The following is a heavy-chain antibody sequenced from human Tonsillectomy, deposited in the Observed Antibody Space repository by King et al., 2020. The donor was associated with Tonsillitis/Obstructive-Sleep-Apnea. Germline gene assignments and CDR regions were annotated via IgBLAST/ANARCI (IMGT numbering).Heavy chain of an antibody. CDR1: GFTFSSYS. J-gene: IGHJ6*03. CDR2: ISSSSSYI. D-gene: IGHD2-2*01. V-gene: IGHV3-21*01. CDR3: ARGRYCSSTSCYDTSYYYYMDV. Sequence: VQLVESGGGLVKPGGSLKLSCAASGFTFSSYSMNWVRQAPGKGLEWVSSISSSSSYIYYADSVKGRFTIPRDNAKNSLYLQMNSLRAEDTAVYYCARGRYCSSTSCYDTSYYYYMDVWGKGTTVTVSS.